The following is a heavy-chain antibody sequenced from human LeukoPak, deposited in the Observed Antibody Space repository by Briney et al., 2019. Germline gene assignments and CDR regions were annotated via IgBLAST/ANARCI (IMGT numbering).Heavy chain of an antibody. D-gene: IGHD3-3*01. CDR3: ARGGRDTIFGVVTPSPFDY. J-gene: IGHJ4*02. V-gene: IGHV3-21*01. CDR2: IISMSGYI. CDR1: GFTLSSYS. Sequence: GGSLRLSCAASGFTLSSYSMSWVRQAPGEGLEWVSSIISMSGYIYYPDSVNGRFTISRDNAKNSLYLQMNSLRAEDTAVYYCARGGRDTIFGVVTPSPFDYWGQGTLVTVSS.